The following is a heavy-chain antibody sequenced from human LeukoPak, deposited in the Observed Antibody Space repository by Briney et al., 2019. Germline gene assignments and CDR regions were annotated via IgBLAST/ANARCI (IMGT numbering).Heavy chain of an antibody. D-gene: IGHD5-18*01. J-gene: IGHJ4*02. CDR3: ARVAGYSYGLSPFDY. CDR1: GGSMRSYY. CDR2: IYYSGST. V-gene: IGHV4-59*12. Sequence: SETLSLTCTVSGGSMRSYYWSWIRQPPGKGLEWIGYIYYSGSTNYNPSLKSRVTISVDTSKNQFSLKLSSVTAADTAVYYCARVAGYSYGLSPFDYWGQGTLVTVSS.